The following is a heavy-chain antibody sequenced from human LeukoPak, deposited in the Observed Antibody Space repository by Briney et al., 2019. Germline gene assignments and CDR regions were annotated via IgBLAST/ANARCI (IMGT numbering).Heavy chain of an antibody. Sequence: GGSLRLSCAASGFTFSSYSMNWVRQAPGKGLEWVSSISSSSSYIYYADSVKGRFTISRDSAKNSLYLQMNSLRAEDTAVYYCARDYAWANSWGIAAAGYAGDWFDPWGQGTLVTVSS. D-gene: IGHD6-13*01. CDR1: GFTFSSYS. J-gene: IGHJ5*02. V-gene: IGHV3-21*01. CDR2: ISSSSSYI. CDR3: ARDYAWANSWGIAAAGYAGDWFDP.